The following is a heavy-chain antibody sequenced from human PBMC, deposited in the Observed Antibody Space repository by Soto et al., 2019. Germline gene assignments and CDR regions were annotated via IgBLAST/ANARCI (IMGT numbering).Heavy chain of an antibody. V-gene: IGHV3-30*03. CDR2: ISGDGINT. D-gene: IGHD1-7*01. Sequence: QIQLVESGGDVVQPGKSLRLSCAASGFNFGFFGMHWVRQAPGKGLEWVAFISGDGINTQYADSVRGRFTLSRDYSRKTMYLQMDSLRDEDTALYYCARGNLNFDFDSWGLGTLVTVSS. CDR1: GFNFGFFG. J-gene: IGHJ4*02. CDR3: ARGNLNFDFDS.